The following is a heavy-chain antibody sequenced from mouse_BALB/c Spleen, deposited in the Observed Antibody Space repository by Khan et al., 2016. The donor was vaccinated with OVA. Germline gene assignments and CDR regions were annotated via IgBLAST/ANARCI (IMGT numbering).Heavy chain of an antibody. D-gene: IGHD1-1*02. Sequence: QVQLQQPGAELVRPGVSLKISCKGSGYTFTDYAMHWVKQSHAKSLEWIGVISTYNGVPNYNQKFKGKATMTVDRSSNTAYMELARLTSEDSAIYYCARGGKYAYWGQGTLVTVSA. CDR1: GYTFTDYA. V-gene: IGHV1S137*01. CDR2: ISTYNGVP. CDR3: ARGGKYAY. J-gene: IGHJ3*01.